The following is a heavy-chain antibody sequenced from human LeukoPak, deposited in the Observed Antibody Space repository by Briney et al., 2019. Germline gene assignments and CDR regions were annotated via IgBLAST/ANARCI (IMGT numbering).Heavy chain of an antibody. CDR3: AKDGVFRQWLGGWQDY. J-gene: IGHJ4*02. CDR1: GFIFSSYG. D-gene: IGHD6-19*01. Sequence: GGSLRLSCSASGFIFSSYGMHWVRQAPGKGLEWGAAISSDGSNKYYADSVKGRLTISRDNSKNTLYLEMNSLRAEDTAVYFCAKDGVFRQWLGGWQDYWGQGTLVTVSS. V-gene: IGHV3-30*18. CDR2: ISSDGSNK.